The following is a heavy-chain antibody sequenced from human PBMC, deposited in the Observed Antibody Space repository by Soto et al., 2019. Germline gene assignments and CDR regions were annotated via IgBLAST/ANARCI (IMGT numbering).Heavy chain of an antibody. D-gene: IGHD3-22*01. J-gene: IGHJ4*02. CDR2: IYYNGND. CDR3: ARQTKDYYDTSGYYLN. Sequence: SETLSLTCTVSGGSISSRTYYWGWIRQPPGKGLEWIASIYYNGNDFYNPSLNSRVTISVDTSNNQFSLKLRSVTATDTAVYYCARQTKDYYDTSGYYLNWGQGTLVTV. V-gene: IGHV4-39*01. CDR1: GGSISSRTYY.